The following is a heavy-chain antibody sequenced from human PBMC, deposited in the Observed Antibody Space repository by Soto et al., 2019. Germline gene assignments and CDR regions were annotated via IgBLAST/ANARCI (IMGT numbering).Heavy chain of an antibody. CDR3: ARDLAAGDH. CDR2: INPASGST. Sequence: QVQLVQSGAEVRKPWASVKLSCRTSGYTFTDYYIHWVRQAPGQGLERLAIINPASGSTNYAQDFLGRVTLTLDKFTTTVYKELSGLRVEDTAIFSCARDLAAGDHWGHGTLVTVSS. J-gene: IGHJ4*01. V-gene: IGHV1-46*03. D-gene: IGHD6-25*01. CDR1: GYTFTDYY.